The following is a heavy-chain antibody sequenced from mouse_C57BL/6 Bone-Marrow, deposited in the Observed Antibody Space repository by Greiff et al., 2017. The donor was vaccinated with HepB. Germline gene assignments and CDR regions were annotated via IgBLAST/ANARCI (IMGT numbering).Heavy chain of an antibody. Sequence: VQLKESEGGLVQPGSSMKLSCTASGFTFSDYYMAWVRQVPEKGLEWVANINYDGSSTYYLDSLKSRFIISRDNAKNILYLQMSSLKSEDTATYYCARVPYYGSSYWYFDVWGTGTTVTVSS. CDR1: GFTFSDYY. CDR3: ARVPYYGSSYWYFDV. CDR2: INYDGSST. J-gene: IGHJ1*03. D-gene: IGHD1-1*01. V-gene: IGHV5-16*01.